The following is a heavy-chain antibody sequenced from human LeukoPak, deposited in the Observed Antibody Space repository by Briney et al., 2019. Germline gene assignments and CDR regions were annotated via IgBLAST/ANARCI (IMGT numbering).Heavy chain of an antibody. D-gene: IGHD6-19*01. J-gene: IGHJ4*02. Sequence: ASVKVSCKASGYTFTSYAMHWVRQAPGQGLEWMGWINAGNGNTKYSQKFQGRVTITRDTSASTAYMELSSLRSEDTAVYYCARGGIAVAGAVDYWGQGTLVTVSS. V-gene: IGHV1-3*01. CDR1: GYTFTSYA. CDR3: ARGGIAVAGAVDY. CDR2: INAGNGNT.